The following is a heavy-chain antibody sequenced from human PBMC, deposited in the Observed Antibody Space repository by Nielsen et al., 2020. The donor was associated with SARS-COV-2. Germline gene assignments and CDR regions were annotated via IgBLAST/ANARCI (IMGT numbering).Heavy chain of an antibody. CDR2: IYYSGST. D-gene: IGHD3-3*01. V-gene: IGHV4-59*01. Sequence: SETLSLTCTVSGGSISSYYWSWIRQPPGKGLEWIGYIYYSGSTNYNPSLKSRVTISVDTSKNQFSLKLSSVTAADTAVYYCARATYDFWSGYSYYYYGMDVWGQGTTVTVSS. CDR1: GGSISSYY. J-gene: IGHJ6*02. CDR3: ARATYDFWSGYSYYYYGMDV.